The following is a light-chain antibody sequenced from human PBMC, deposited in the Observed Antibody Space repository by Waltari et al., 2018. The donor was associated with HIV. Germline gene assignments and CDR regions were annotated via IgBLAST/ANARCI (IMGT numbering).Light chain of an antibody. J-gene: IGKJ4*01. Sequence: EIVLTQSPATLSLSPGERATLSCRTSQTVNSYLAWYQHRPGQAPRLLIYDASTRATGIPARFSGSGSGTDFSLTISRLEPEDFALYYCQQYSSSPLSFGGGTRVEIK. CDR2: DAS. V-gene: IGKV3-11*01. CDR1: QTVNSY. CDR3: QQYSSSPLS.